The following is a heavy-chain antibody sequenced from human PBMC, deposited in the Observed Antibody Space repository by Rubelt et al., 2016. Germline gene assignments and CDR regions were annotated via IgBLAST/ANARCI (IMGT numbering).Heavy chain of an antibody. J-gene: IGHJ4*02. V-gene: IGHV1-24*01. D-gene: IGHD1-26*01. Sequence: QVQLVQSGAEVKKPGASMKVSCKVSGYTLTELSMHWVRQAPGKGLEWMGGFDPEDGETIYAQKFQGRGTMTEDTSTDTAYMDLRWLTSDDTAVYYCARVFSGSYGHWGQGTLVSVTS. CDR1: GYTLTELS. CDR2: FDPEDGET. CDR3: ARVFSGSYGH.